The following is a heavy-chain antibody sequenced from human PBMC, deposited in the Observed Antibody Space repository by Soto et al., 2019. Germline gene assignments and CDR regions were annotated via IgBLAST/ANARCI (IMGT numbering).Heavy chain of an antibody. CDR2: LYYSGST. Sequence: QVQLQESGPGLVKPSETLSLTCTVSGGSISSYYWSWIRQPPGKGLEWIGYLYYSGSTNYNPSLKSRVTISVDTSKDQFSLKLSSVTAADTAVYYCARSIRIVGATVYYYYGMDVWGQGTTVTVSS. J-gene: IGHJ6*02. D-gene: IGHD1-26*01. CDR1: GGSISSYY. CDR3: ARSIRIVGATVYYYYGMDV. V-gene: IGHV4-59*01.